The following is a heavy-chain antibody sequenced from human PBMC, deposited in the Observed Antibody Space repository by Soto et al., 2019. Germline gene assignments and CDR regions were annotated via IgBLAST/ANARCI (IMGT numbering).Heavy chain of an antibody. J-gene: IGHJ4*02. V-gene: IGHV3-23*01. D-gene: IGHD6-13*01. Sequence: GGSLRLSCAASGFTFSSYAMSWVRQAPGKGLEWVSAISGSGGSTYYADSVKGRFTISRDNSKNTLYLQMNSLRAEDTAVYYCAKSNRRAAGEGYYFDYWGQGTLVTVSS. CDR2: ISGSGGST. CDR3: AKSNRRAAGEGYYFDY. CDR1: GFTFSSYA.